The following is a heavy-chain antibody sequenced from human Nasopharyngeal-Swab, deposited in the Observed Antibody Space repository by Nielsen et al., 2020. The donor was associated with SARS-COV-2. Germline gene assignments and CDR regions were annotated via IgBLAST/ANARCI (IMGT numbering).Heavy chain of an antibody. Sequence: SQTLSLTCAVYGGSFSGYYWSWIRQPPGKGLEWIGEINHSGSTNYNPSLKSRVTISVDTSKNQFSLKLSSVTAAGTAVYYCARGPLPRYCSGGSCYSRYYYYMDVWGKGTTVTVSS. J-gene: IGHJ6*03. CDR1: GGSFSGYY. D-gene: IGHD2-15*01. CDR3: ARGPLPRYCSGGSCYSRYYYYMDV. V-gene: IGHV4-34*01. CDR2: INHSGST.